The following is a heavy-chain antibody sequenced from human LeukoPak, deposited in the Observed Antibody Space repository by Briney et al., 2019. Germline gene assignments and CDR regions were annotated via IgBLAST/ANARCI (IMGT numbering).Heavy chain of an antibody. J-gene: IGHJ4*02. V-gene: IGHV3-43*02. CDR1: GLTFYNYP. CDR3: AKESGKFDY. CDR2: ISADGGST. Sequence: GGSLRLSCVASGLTFYNYPMHWVRQAPGKALEWVSLISADGGSTFYADSVRGRFSISRDNSKYSLYLQMNSLRSEDTAMYYCAKESGKFDYWGQGTLVAVSS.